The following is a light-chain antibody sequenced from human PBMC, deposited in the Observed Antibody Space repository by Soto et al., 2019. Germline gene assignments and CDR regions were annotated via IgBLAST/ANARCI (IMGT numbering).Light chain of an antibody. Sequence: EIVLTQSPGTLSLSPGERATLSCRASQSLSSTYLAWYQQKPGQAPRLLIYGASSRATGIPDRFIGSGSATDFALTISRLEPEDFAVYHCQHYGNSPPTFGGGTKVEI. V-gene: IGKV3-20*01. CDR3: QHYGNSPPT. CDR1: QSLSSTY. J-gene: IGKJ4*01. CDR2: GAS.